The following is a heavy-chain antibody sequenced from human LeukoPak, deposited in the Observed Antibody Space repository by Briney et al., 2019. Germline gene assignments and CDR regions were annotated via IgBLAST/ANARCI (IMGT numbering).Heavy chain of an antibody. V-gene: IGHV3-64D*09. CDR1: GFPFSSYA. CDR2: ISDSGGST. D-gene: IGHD2-15*01. CDR3: VRGYSFGPYGMDV. Sequence: GGTLRLSCSASGFPFSSYAMHWVRQAPGEGLEYVSAISDSGGSTYYADSVKGRFTISRDNSKNTLYLQMSSLRAEDTAVYFCVRGYSFGPYGMDVWGQGTTVTVSS. J-gene: IGHJ6*02.